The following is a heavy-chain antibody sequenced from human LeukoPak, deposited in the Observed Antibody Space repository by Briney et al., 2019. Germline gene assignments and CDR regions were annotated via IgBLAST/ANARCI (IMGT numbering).Heavy chain of an antibody. D-gene: IGHD2-15*01. CDR1: GFALSSYA. CDR3: ARAPVTSCRGAFCYPFDI. V-gene: IGHV3-23*01. Sequence: PGGSLRLSCAASGFALSSYAMSWVRQAPGKGLEWVSATSRSDAGTYHAGSVRGRFTISRDNSKNTLYLQMNSLRADDAAVYYCARAPVTSCRGAFCYPFDIWGQGTLVTVSS. CDR2: TSRSDAGT. J-gene: IGHJ4*02.